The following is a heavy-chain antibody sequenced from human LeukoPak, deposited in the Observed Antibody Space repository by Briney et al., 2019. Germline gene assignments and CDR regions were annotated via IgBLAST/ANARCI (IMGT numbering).Heavy chain of an antibody. V-gene: IGHV1-18*01. CDR3: ARGPTIIARGIIDY. D-gene: IGHD3-22*01. J-gene: IGHJ4*02. CDR2: ISAYNGNT. Sequence: GASVKVSFKASGYTFTSYGISWVRQAPGQGLEGMGWISAYNGNTNYAQKLQGRVTMTTDTSTSTAYMELRSLRSDDTAVYYCARGPTIIARGIIDYWGQGTLVTVSS. CDR1: GYTFTSYG.